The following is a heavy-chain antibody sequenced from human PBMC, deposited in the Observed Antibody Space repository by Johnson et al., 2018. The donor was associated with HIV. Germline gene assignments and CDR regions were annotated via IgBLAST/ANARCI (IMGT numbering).Heavy chain of an antibody. CDR1: GFTFDDYD. J-gene: IGHJ3*02. V-gene: IGHV3-20*04. CDR2: INWNGGST. D-gene: IGHD3-22*01. CDR3: ARATFYYDLSGYLTRPRAFDM. Sequence: VQLVESGGGVVQPGGSLRLSCAASGFTFDDYDMTWVRQPPGKGLEWVSGINWNGGSTGYAESVKGRFTISRDNAKKSLFLEMNSLRAEDTAFYYCARATFYYDLSGYLTRPRAFDMWGQGTMVTVSS.